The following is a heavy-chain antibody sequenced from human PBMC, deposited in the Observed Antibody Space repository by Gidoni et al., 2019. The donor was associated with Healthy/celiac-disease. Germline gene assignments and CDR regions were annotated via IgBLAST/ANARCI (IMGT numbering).Heavy chain of an antibody. CDR2: IYPGDSDT. D-gene: IGHD3-22*01. V-gene: IGHV5-51*01. J-gene: IGHJ3*02. CDR1: GYIFPSYW. CDR3: ASLYDSSGYYGGDDAFDI. Sequence: EVQLVQSGAEVKTPGASLKISCKGSGYIFPSYWIGWVRQIPGKALEWMGLIYPGDSDTRDSPSFQGQVTISADKSISTAYLQWSSLKASDTAMYYCASLYDSSGYYGGDDAFDIWGQGTMVTVSS.